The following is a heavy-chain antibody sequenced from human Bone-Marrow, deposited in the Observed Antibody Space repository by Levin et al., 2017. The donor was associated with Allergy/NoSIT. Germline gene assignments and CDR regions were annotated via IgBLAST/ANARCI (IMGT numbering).Heavy chain of an antibody. CDR1: GFIFRNYG. D-gene: IGHD3-16*01. CDR3: ESDFGAYANGMDV. Sequence: GESLKISCVVSGFIFRNYGMHWVRQAPGKGLEWLAAIGHNGTQTYYIKSVKGRFTISRDNLQSTLYVQMNNLRADDTATYFCESDFGAYANGMDVWGRGTPVTVSS. CDR2: IGHNGTQT. J-gene: IGHJ6*02. V-gene: IGHV3-33*01.